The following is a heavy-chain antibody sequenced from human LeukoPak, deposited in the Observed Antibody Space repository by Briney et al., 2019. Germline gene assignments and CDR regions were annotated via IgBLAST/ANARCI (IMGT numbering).Heavy chain of an antibody. CDR1: GYTFTSYD. V-gene: IGHV1-8*01. J-gene: IGHJ4*02. Sequence: GASVKVSCKASGYTFTSYDINWVRQATGQGLEWMGWMNPNSGNTGYAQKFQGGVTMTRNTSISTAYMELSSLRSEDTAVYYCARGGYCSSTSCIDYWGQGILVTVSS. CDR3: ARGGYCSSTSCIDY. D-gene: IGHD2-2*01. CDR2: MNPNSGNT.